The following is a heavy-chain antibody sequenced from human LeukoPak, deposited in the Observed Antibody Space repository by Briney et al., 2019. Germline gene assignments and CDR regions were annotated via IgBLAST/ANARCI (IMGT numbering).Heavy chain of an antibody. V-gene: IGHV3-30-3*01. CDR1: GFTFSSYA. D-gene: IGHD6-13*01. Sequence: PGGSLRLSCAASGFTFSSYAMHWVRQAPGKGLEWVAVISYDGSNKYYADSEKGRFTISRDNSKNTLYLQMNSLRAEDTAVYYCARELDSSRPTGYYYGMDVWGQGTTVTVSS. CDR3: ARELDSSRPTGYYYGMDV. J-gene: IGHJ6*02. CDR2: ISYDGSNK.